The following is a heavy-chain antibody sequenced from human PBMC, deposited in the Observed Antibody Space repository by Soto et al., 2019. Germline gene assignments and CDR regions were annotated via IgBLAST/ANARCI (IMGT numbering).Heavy chain of an antibody. D-gene: IGHD1-20*01. CDR1: GGSFSCYY. CDR2: INHSGST. Sequence: SETLSLTCAVYGGSFSCYYWSWIRQPPGKGLEWIGEINHSGSTNYNPSLKSRVTISVDTSKNQFSLKLSSVTAADTAVYYCASQSITGTGAAADAFDIWGQGTMVTVSS. V-gene: IGHV4-34*01. J-gene: IGHJ3*02. CDR3: ASQSITGTGAAADAFDI.